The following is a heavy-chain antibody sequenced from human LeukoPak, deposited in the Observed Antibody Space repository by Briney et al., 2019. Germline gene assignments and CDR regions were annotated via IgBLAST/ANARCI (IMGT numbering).Heavy chain of an antibody. V-gene: IGHV1-2*02. Sequence: ASVKVSCKASGYTFTDYYIHWVRQAPGQGLEWMGWINPNSGGTNYAQKLQGRVAMTRDTSISTAYMELSRLRSDDTAVYYCAIPGSGWSYDAFDIWGQGTMVTVSS. D-gene: IGHD6-19*01. J-gene: IGHJ3*02. CDR3: AIPGSGWSYDAFDI. CDR2: INPNSGGT. CDR1: GYTFTDYY.